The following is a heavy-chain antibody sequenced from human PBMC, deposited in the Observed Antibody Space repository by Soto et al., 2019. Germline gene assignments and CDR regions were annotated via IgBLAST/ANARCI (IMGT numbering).Heavy chain of an antibody. CDR3: AKDSRRITIFGVVKYFDY. V-gene: IGHV3-23*01. CDR2: ISGSGGST. J-gene: IGHJ4*02. Sequence: PGGSLRLSCASSGFTFSSYAMSWVRQAPGKGLEWVSAISGSGGSTYYADSVKGRFTISRDNSKNTLYLQMNSLRAEDTAVYYYAKDSRRITIFGVVKYFDYWGQGTLVTVSS. D-gene: IGHD3-3*01. CDR1: GFTFSSYA.